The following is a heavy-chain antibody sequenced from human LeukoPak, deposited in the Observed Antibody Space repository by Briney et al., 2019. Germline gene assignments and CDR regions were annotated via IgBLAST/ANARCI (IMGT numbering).Heavy chain of an antibody. CDR1: GGTFSSYA. CDR2: IIPIFGTA. Sequence: SVKVSCKASGGTFSSYAISWVRQAPGQGLEWMGGIIPIFGTANYAQKFQGRVTITTDESTSTAYMELSSLRSEDTAVYYCARDGVVPAAFDYWGQGTLVTVSS. V-gene: IGHV1-69*05. J-gene: IGHJ4*02. CDR3: ARDGVVPAAFDY. D-gene: IGHD2-2*01.